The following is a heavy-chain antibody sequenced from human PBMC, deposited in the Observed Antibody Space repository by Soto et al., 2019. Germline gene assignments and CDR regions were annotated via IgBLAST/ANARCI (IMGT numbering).Heavy chain of an antibody. Sequence: GGFLRLSCAASGFTFSSYGMHWVRQAPGKGLEWVAVISYDGSNKYYADSVKGRFTISRDNSKNTLYLQMNSLRAEDTAVYSCAKAYCSSTSCSYGYGMDVWGQGTTVTVSS. CDR3: AKAYCSSTSCSYGYGMDV. D-gene: IGHD2-2*01. V-gene: IGHV3-30*18. J-gene: IGHJ6*02. CDR2: ISYDGSNK. CDR1: GFTFSSYG.